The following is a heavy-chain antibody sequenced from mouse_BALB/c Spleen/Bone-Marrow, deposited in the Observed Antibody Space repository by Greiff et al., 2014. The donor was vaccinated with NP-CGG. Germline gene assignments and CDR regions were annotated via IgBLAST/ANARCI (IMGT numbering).Heavy chain of an antibody. CDR3: ARSYGNYDAMDF. D-gene: IGHD2-10*02. V-gene: IGHV1-69*02. Sequence: QVQLQQSGAELVKPGAPVKLSCKASGYTFTTYWMNWVKQRPGRGLEWIGKIDPSDSESHYSQKCKDKATLTVDKSSSTAYIQLSSLTSEDSAVYFCARSYGNYDAMDFWGQGTSVTVSS. J-gene: IGHJ4*01. CDR2: IDPSDSES. CDR1: GYTFTTYW.